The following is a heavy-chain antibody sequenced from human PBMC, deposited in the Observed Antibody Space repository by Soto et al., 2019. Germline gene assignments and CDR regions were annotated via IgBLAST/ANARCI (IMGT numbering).Heavy chain of an antibody. Sequence: PGESLKISCKDSGYSFTSYWIGWVRQMPGKGLEWMGIIFPDDSDTRYSPSFQGQVTISADKSISTAYLQWNSLKASDTAIYYCARLRAMAGSRYFDYWGPGTPVTVSS. CDR2: IFPDDSDT. J-gene: IGHJ4*02. D-gene: IGHD6-19*01. V-gene: IGHV5-51*01. CDR3: ARLRAMAGSRYFDY. CDR1: GYSFTSYW.